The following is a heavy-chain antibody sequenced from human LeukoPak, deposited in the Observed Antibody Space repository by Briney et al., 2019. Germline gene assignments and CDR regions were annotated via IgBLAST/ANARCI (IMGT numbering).Heavy chain of an antibody. J-gene: IGHJ3*02. Sequence: SETLSLTCTVSGSSIGAYSWSWIRQPPGKGLEWIGYIYTTGSTHHNPSLKSRVTMSLDRSKNQFSLRLTYVTAADTAVFYCARHRAEMTTITDDAFDMWGRGTMVTVSS. CDR2: IYTTGST. V-gene: IGHV4-4*09. CDR1: GSSIGAYS. D-gene: IGHD5-24*01. CDR3: ARHRAEMTTITDDAFDM.